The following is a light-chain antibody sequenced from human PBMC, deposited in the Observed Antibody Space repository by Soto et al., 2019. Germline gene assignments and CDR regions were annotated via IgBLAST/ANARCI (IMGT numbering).Light chain of an antibody. Sequence: EIVLTQSPGTLSLSPGARATLSCRASQYLSSSYLVWYQQKPGQAPRLLIYAASSRATGIPDRFSGSGSATEYTLTISRLEPEDFAVYYCQQQGTFGQGTKLEIK. J-gene: IGKJ2*01. CDR1: QYLSSSY. CDR2: AAS. CDR3: QQQGT. V-gene: IGKV3-20*01.